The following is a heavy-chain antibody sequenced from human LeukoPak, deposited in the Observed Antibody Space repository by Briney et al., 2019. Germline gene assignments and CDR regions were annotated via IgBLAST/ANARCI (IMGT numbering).Heavy chain of an antibody. CDR1: GYTFTSYY. CDR3: LQGFGEFYR. V-gene: IGHV1-46*01. J-gene: IGHJ5*02. CDR2: INPSGGST. Sequence: ASVKVSCKASGYTFTSYYMHWVRQAPGQGLEWMGIINPSGGSTSYAQKFQGRVTMTRNTSISTAYMELSSLRSEDTAVYYCLQGFGEFYRWGQGTLVTVSS. D-gene: IGHD3-10*01.